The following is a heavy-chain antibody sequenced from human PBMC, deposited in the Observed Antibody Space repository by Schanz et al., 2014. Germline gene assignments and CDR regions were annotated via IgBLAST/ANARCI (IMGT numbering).Heavy chain of an antibody. J-gene: IGHJ6*02. V-gene: IGHV3-30*02. Sequence: QVQLVDSGGDLVKPGGSLRLSCAASGFTFSSYGMHWVRQAPGKGLEWVAVIWYDGNNKFYADSVKGRFTISRDNSKNTVYLQMDSLRPEDTAVYYCAKQFLSYYFYGMDVWGQGTTVSVSS. CDR2: IWYDGNNK. CDR1: GFTFSSYG. CDR3: AKQFLSYYFYGMDV.